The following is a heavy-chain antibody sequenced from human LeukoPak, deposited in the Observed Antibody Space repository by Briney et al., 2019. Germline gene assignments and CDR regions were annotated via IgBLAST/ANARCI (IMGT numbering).Heavy chain of an antibody. J-gene: IGHJ4*02. V-gene: IGHV4-39*01. CDR1: GGSISSSSYY. CDR2: IYYSGST. D-gene: IGHD6-19*01. Sequence: PSETLSLTCIVSGGSISSSSYYWGWIRQPPGKGLEWIGSIYYSGSTYYNPSLKSRVTISVDTSKNQFSLKLSSVTAADTAVYYCARHPLDEQLDYWGQGTLVTVSS. CDR3: ARHPLDEQLDY.